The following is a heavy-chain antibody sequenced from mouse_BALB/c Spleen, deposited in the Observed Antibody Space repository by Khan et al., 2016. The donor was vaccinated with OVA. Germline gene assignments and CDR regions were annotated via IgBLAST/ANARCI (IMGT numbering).Heavy chain of an antibody. Sequence: QIPLVQSGPELKQPGETVKISCKASGYIFTNYGMTWVKQAPGKGLKWMGWINTYTGEPTYADDFKGRFAFSLETSANTAYLQINNLKNEDTATYFCARTIYGSGYDYAMDYWGQGTSVTVSS. CDR2: INTYTGEP. J-gene: IGHJ4*01. CDR1: GYIFTNYG. D-gene: IGHD1-1*01. V-gene: IGHV9-3-1*01. CDR3: ARTIYGSGYDYAMDY.